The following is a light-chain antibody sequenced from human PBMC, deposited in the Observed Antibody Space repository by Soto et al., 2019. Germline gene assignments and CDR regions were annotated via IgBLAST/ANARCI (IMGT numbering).Light chain of an antibody. J-gene: IGKJ1*01. CDR2: KAS. Sequence: DIQMTQSPSTLSGSVGDRVTITCRASQTISSWLAWYQQKPGKAPKLLIYKASTLKSGVPSRFSGSGPGTEFTLTISSLQPDDFATYYCQQYGTYLWTFGQGTKVDIK. V-gene: IGKV1-5*03. CDR1: QTISSW. CDR3: QQYGTYLWT.